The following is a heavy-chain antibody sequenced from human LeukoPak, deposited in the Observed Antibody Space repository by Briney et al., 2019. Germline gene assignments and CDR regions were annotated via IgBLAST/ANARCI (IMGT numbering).Heavy chain of an antibody. V-gene: IGHV3-23*01. J-gene: IGHJ4*02. D-gene: IGHD3-10*01. CDR1: GFIFSSFA. CDR3: AKIQLLRFVDY. Sequence: PGGSLRLSCAASGFIFSSFAMTWVRQAPGKGLEWVSAISGSGGTTNYADSVKGRFTISRDNSKNTLYLQMNSLRVEDTAVYYCAKIQLLRFVDYWGQGTLVTVSS. CDR2: ISGSGGTT.